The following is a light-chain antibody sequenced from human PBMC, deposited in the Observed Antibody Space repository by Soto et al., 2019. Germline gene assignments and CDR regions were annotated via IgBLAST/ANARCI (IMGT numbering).Light chain of an antibody. CDR1: QGISSA. Sequence: AIQLTQSPSSLSASVGDGVTLTCRASQGISSALAWYQQKPGSPPKLLIYDVSSLESGVPSRFSGAGSGTDFTLTISSLQPEDFATYYCHHFNSYPQLTFGGGTKVEI. V-gene: IGKV1-13*02. J-gene: IGKJ4*01. CDR2: DVS. CDR3: HHFNSYPQLT.